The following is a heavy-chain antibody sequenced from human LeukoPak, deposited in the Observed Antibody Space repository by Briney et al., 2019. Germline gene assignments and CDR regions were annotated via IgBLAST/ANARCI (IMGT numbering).Heavy chain of an antibody. CDR2: IYYVGNT. CDR1: SGSISSSNYF. Sequence: PSETLSLTCTVSSGSISSSNYFWGWIRQPPGKGLEWIGIIYYVGNTYYNPSLKSRVTISVDTSKNQFSLKLSSVTAADTAAYYCARTRDYYSPAFDIWGQGTVVTVSS. D-gene: IGHD3-3*01. V-gene: IGHV4-39*07. CDR3: ARTRDYYSPAFDI. J-gene: IGHJ3*02.